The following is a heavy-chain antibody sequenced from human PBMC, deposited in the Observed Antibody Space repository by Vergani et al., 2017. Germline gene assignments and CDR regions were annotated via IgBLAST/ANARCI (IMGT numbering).Heavy chain of an antibody. D-gene: IGHD3-9*01. CDR1: GGSFNTYY. V-gene: IGHV4-59*13. Sequence: QVQLEESGPGLVKPSETLSLTCTVSGGSFNTYYWSWIRQSPGKGLEWIGYIDSTGSPNYNPSLNSRVTMSVDTAKNQFSLKLRSVAAAATAVYFCARVMYPDEESTGYRLEGMDIWGQGTAVTISS. CDR2: IDSTGSP. CDR3: ARVMYPDEESTGYRLEGMDI. J-gene: IGHJ6*02.